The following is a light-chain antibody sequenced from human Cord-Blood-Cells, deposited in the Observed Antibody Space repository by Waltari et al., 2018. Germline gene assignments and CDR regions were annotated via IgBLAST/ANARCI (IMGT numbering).Light chain of an antibody. J-gene: IGLJ2*01. V-gene: IGLV1-44*01. Sequence: QSVLTQPPSASGTPGQRVTISCSGSSSNIGSNTVNWYQQLPGTAPKLLDYSNNQRPSGVPDRFSGSKSGTSASLAISGLQSEDEAEYYCAAWDDSLNGVVFGGGTKLTVL. CDR3: AAWDDSLNGVV. CDR2: SNN. CDR1: SSNIGSNT.